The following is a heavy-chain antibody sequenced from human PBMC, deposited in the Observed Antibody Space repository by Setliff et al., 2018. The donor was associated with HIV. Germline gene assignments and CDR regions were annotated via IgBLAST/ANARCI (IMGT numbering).Heavy chain of an antibody. J-gene: IGHJ6*03. CDR1: GGSFSAYY. V-gene: IGHV4-34*01. CDR3: ARVKVGAITPYYYMDV. D-gene: IGHD1-26*01. Sequence: SETLSLTCAVYGGSFSAYYWSWIRQPPGKGLEWIGEISHSGSTNYNPSLESRVTMSVDTSKNQVSLNLSSVTAADTAVYYCARVKVGAITPYYYMDVWGKGTTVTVSS. CDR2: ISHSGST.